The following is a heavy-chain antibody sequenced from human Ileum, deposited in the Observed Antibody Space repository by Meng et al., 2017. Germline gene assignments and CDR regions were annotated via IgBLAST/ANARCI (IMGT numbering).Heavy chain of an antibody. D-gene: IGHD2-21*02. CDR2: INPSGGST. Sequence: SVTVSCQASGYTFTSYYMHWVRQAPGQGLEWMGIINPSGGSTSYAQKFQGRVTMTRDTSTSTVYMELSSLRSEDTAVYYCAREGNCGGDCYSSHDAFDIWGQGTMVTVSS. CDR3: AREGNCGGDCYSSHDAFDI. V-gene: IGHV1-46*01. CDR1: GYTFTSYY. J-gene: IGHJ3*02.